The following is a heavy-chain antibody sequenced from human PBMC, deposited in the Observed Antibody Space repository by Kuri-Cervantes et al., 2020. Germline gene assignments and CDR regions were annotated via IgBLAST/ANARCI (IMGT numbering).Heavy chain of an antibody. CDR1: GFTFSDYY. Sequence: GGSLRLSCAASGFTFSDYYMSWIRQAPGKGLEWVGRTRNKANSYTTEYAASVKGRFTNSRDDSKNSLYLQMNSLKTEDTAVYYCAREVVPAAMLGYYYYGMDVWGQGTTVT. J-gene: IGHJ6*02. CDR3: AREVVPAAMLGYYYYGMDV. D-gene: IGHD2-2*01. CDR2: TRNKANSYTT. V-gene: IGHV3-72*01.